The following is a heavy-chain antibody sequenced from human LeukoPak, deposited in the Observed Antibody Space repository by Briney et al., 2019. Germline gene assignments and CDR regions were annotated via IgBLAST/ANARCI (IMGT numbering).Heavy chain of an antibody. CDR3: ARGQIPLGY. CDR2: INHSGST. Sequence: PSETLSLTCAVYGGSFSGYYWSWIRQPPGKGLEWIGEINHSGSTNYNPSLKSRVTISVDTSKNQFSLKLSSVTAADTAVYYCARGQIPLGYWGQGTLVTVSS. J-gene: IGHJ4*02. CDR1: GGSFSGYY. V-gene: IGHV4-34*01.